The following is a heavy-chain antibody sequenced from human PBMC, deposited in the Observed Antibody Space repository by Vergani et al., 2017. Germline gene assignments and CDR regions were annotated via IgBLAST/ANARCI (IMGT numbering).Heavy chain of an antibody. J-gene: IGHJ4*02. D-gene: IGHD1-26*01. CDR2: IIPILGIA. Sequence: QVQLVQSGAEVKKPGASVKVSCKASGGTFSSYAISWVRQAPGQGLEWMGRIIPILGIANYAQKSQGRVTITADKSTSTAYMELSSLRSEDTAVYYCARVGRSGRDFDYWGQGTLVTVSS. CDR1: GGTFSSYA. V-gene: IGHV1-69*04. CDR3: ARVGRSGRDFDY.